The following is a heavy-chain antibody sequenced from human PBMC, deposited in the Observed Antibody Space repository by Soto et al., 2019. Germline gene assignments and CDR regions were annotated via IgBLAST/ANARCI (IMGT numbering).Heavy chain of an antibody. Sequence: GGSLRLSYAASGFTFSSYSMNWVRQAPGKGLEWVSSISSSSSYIYYADSVKGRFTISRDNAKNSLYLQMNSLRAEDTAVYYCARASRGYFDPWGQGTLVTVSS. V-gene: IGHV3-21*01. CDR3: ARASRGYFDP. J-gene: IGHJ5*02. CDR2: ISSSSSYI. D-gene: IGHD1-1*01. CDR1: GFTFSSYS.